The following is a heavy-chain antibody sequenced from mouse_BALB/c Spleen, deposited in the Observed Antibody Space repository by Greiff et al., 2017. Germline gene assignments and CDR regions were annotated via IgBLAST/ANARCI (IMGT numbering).Heavy chain of an antibody. CDR1: GFSSTSYG. J-gene: IGHJ3*01. CDR3: ARHDGGYFAWFAY. Sequence: VKLMESGPDLVAPSQSLSITCTVSGFSSTSYGVHWVPQPPGKGLEWLVVIWSDGSTTYNSALKSRLSISKDNSKSQVFLKMNSLQTDDTAMYYCARHDGGYFAWFAYWGQGTLVTVSA. V-gene: IGHV2-6-2*01. D-gene: IGHD2-3*01. CDR2: IWSDGST.